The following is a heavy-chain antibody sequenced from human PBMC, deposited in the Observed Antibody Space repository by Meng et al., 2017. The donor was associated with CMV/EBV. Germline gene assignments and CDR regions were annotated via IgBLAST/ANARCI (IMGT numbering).Heavy chain of an antibody. V-gene: IGHV1-69*05. D-gene: IGHD6-19*01. CDR2: IIPIFGTA. Sequence: SVKVSCKASGGTFSSYAISWVRQAPGQGLEWMGGIIPIFGTANYAQKFQGRVTITTDESTSTAYKELSSLRSEDTAVYYCARGVPSSSGSSSGNWFDPWGQGTLVTVSS. CDR1: GGTFSSYA. J-gene: IGHJ5*02. CDR3: ARGVPSSSGSSSGNWFDP.